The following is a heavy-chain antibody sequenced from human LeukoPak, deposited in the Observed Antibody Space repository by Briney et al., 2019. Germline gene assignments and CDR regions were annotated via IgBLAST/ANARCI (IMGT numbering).Heavy chain of an antibody. CDR1: GFTFSSYG. CDR3: ACYYGSGSYTQVYYYYYYMDV. V-gene: IGHV3-33*01. J-gene: IGHJ6*03. D-gene: IGHD3-10*01. Sequence: GGSLRLSCAASGFTFSSYGMQWVRQAPGRGLEWVAVIWYDGSNKYYAHSVKGRFTISRENSKNTMYLQMNSLRAEDKAVYYCACYYGSGSYTQVYYYYYYMDVWGKGTTVTVSS. CDR2: IWYDGSNK.